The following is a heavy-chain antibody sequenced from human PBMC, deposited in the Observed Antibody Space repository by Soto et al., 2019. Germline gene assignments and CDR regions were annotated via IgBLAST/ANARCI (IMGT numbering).Heavy chain of an antibody. J-gene: IGHJ4*02. CDR1: GFTFSSYW. CDR2: IKQDGSEK. Sequence: EVQLVESGGGLVQPGGSLSLSCAASGFTFSSYWMSWVRQAPGKGLEWVANIKQDGSEKYFGDSVKGRFTISRDNANNSLYLQMNSLRAEDTAVYYCAREPYGDYFDYWGQGTLVTVSS. CDR3: AREPYGDYFDY. V-gene: IGHV3-7*01. D-gene: IGHD4-17*01.